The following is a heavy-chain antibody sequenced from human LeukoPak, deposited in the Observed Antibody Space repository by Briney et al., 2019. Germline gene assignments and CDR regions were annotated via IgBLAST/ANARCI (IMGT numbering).Heavy chain of an antibody. CDR3: ARTATAMADAVDY. J-gene: IGHJ4*02. CDR1: GYSFTSYW. CDR2: IYPGDSDT. V-gene: IGHV5-51*01. Sequence: PGESLQISCKGSGYSFTSYWIGWVRQLPGRGLEGMGIIYPGDSDTRYSPSFQGQVTISADKSISTAYLQWSSLKASDTAMYYCARTATAMADAVDYWGQGTLVTVSS. D-gene: IGHD5-18*01.